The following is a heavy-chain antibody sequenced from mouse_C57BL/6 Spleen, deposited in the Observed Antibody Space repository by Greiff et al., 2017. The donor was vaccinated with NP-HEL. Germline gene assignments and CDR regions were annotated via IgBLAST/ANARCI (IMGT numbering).Heavy chain of an antibody. D-gene: IGHD2-5*01. CDR2: IYPRSGNT. CDR3: AREGYSNHAMDY. CDR1: GYTFTSYG. V-gene: IGHV1-81*01. Sequence: VQLQESGAELARPGASVKLSCKASGYTFTSYGISWVKQRTGQGLEWIGEIYPRSGNTYYNEKFKGKATLTADKSSSTAYMELRSLTSEDSAVYFCAREGYSNHAMDYWGQGTSVTVSS. J-gene: IGHJ4*01.